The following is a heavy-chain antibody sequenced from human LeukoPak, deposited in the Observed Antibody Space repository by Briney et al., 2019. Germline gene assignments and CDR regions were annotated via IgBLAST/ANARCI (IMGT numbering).Heavy chain of an antibody. CDR1: GLTFHNTW. D-gene: IGHD2/OR15-2a*01. V-gene: IGHV3-74*01. CDR2: IINDGITT. CDR3: AADGEYAFLV. Sequence: QPGGSPRLSCAASGLTFHNTWMHWIRQAPGKGLVWVSRIINDGITTTYADSVKGRFTISRDNAKKTVYLQMNSLRADDTAVYYCAADGEYAFLVWGQGTMVTVSS. J-gene: IGHJ3*01.